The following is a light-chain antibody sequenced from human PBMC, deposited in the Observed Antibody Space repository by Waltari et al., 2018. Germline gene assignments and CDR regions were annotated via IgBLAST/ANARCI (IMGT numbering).Light chain of an antibody. V-gene: IGLV1-44*01. Sequence: QSVLTQAPSVSGTPGQRVTISCSGTNYNIGSGPVNWYQQVPGMSPKPLIYSNDQGPTGVPDRFSGSKSGTSASLAISGLQSEDEADYYCATWDGRVNGVLFGGGTKVTVL. CDR3: ATWDGRVNGVL. CDR2: SND. J-gene: IGLJ2*01. CDR1: NYNIGSGP.